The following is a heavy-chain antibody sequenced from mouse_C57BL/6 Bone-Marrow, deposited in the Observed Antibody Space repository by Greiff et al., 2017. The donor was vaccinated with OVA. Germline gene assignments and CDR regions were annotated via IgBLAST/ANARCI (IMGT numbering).Heavy chain of an antibody. CDR1: GYTFTSYG. CDR3: ARERIYFDY. V-gene: IGHV1-81*01. CDR2: IYPRSGNT. Sequence: VKLMESGAELARPGASVKLSCKASGYTFTSYGISWVKQRTGQGLEWIGEIYPRSGNTYYNEKFKGKATLTADKSSSTAYMELRSLTSEDSAVYFCARERIYFDYWGQGTTLTVSS. J-gene: IGHJ2*01.